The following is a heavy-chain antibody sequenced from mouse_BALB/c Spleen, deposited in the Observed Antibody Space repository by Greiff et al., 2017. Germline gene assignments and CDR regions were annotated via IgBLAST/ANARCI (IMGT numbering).Heavy chain of an antibody. CDR3: ARDNYRYDGFDY. CDR2: ISYDGSN. D-gene: IGHD2-14*01. Sequence: EVQLVESGPGLVKPSQSLSLTCSVTGYSITSGYYWNWIRQFPGNKLEWMGYISYDGSNNYNPSLKNRISITRDTSKNQFFLKLNSVTTEDTATYYCARDNYRYDGFDYWGQGTTLTVSS. J-gene: IGHJ2*01. CDR1: GYSITSGYY. V-gene: IGHV3-6*02.